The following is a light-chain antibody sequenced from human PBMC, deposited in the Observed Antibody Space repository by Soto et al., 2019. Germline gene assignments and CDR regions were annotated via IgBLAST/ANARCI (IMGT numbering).Light chain of an antibody. CDR3: QGYGMSPWT. Sequence: EIVLTQSPGTLSLSPGERATLSCRASQSVSSSHLAWYQQKPGQAPRLLIYGASSRPTGIPDRFSRSGSGIDFTLTISRVESEDCPVHFCQGYGMSPWTLGQGTKVDIK. J-gene: IGKJ1*01. V-gene: IGKV3-20*01. CDR2: GAS. CDR1: QSVSSSH.